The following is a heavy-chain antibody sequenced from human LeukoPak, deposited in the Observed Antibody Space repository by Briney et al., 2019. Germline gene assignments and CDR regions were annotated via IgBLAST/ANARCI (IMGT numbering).Heavy chain of an antibody. CDR3: ARARVYPAAGGRYYGMDV. D-gene: IGHD6-25*01. J-gene: IGHJ6*02. CDR2: INHSGST. Sequence: SETLSLTCAVYGGSFSGYYWSWIRQPPGKGLEWIGEINHSGSTNYNPSLKSRVTISVDTSKNQFSLKQSSVTAADTAVYYCARARVYPAAGGRYYGMDVWGQGTTVTVSS. V-gene: IGHV4-34*01. CDR1: GGSFSGYY.